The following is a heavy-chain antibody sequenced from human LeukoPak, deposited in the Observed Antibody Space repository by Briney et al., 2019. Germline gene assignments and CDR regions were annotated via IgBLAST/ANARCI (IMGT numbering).Heavy chain of an antibody. CDR1: GFTFSSYG. D-gene: IGHD2-2*01. CDR3: AKVAVSSTGSGDAFDI. J-gene: IGHJ3*02. Sequence: GGSLRLSCAASGFTFSSYGMHWVRQAPGKGLEWVAVISYDGSNKYYADSVKGRFTISRDNSKNTLYLQMSSLRAEDTAVYYCAKVAVSSTGSGDAFDIWGQGTMVTVSS. CDR2: ISYDGSNK. V-gene: IGHV3-30*18.